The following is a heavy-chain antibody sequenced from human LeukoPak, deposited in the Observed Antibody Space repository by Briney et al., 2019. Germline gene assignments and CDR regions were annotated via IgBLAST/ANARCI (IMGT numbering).Heavy chain of an antibody. J-gene: IGHJ4*02. D-gene: IGHD3-10*01. Sequence: SETLSLTCAVYGGSFSGYYWSWIRQSPGKGLEWIGEINHSGSTNYNPSLKSRVTISVDTSKNQFSLKLSSVTAADTAVYYCASRGGSGSYSNFGYWGQGTLVTVSS. CDR1: GGSFSGYY. CDR3: ASRGGSGSYSNFGY. CDR2: INHSGST. V-gene: IGHV4-34*01.